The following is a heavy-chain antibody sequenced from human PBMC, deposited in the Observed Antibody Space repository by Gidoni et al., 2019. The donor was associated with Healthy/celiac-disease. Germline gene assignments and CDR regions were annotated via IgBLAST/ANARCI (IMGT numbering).Heavy chain of an antibody. CDR3: ARDRGLDGFDP. D-gene: IGHD3-3*01. V-gene: IGHV3-30-3*01. J-gene: IGHJ5*02. CDR2: ISYEGSNK. CDR1: GFTFSRYA. Sequence: QVKLLESGVGVVQPVRSLRLSCSASGFTFSRYAMHSVRQAPSKGLEWVAVISYEGSNKYYADSVEVRFTISRDNSKNTLYLQMNSLRAEDTAVYYWARDRGLDGFDPWGQGTLVTVSS.